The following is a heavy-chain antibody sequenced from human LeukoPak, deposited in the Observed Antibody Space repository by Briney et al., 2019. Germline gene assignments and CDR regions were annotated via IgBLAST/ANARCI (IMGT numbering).Heavy chain of an antibody. Sequence: GGSLRLSCAASGFSFSGYWMSWVRQAPGKGLEWVANIKPDGSDKAYVDSVKGRFTISRDNTKSSLYLQMSSLRAEDTAVYYCARAMTWGQGTLVSVSS. CDR3: ARAMT. CDR2: IKPDGSDK. J-gene: IGHJ5*02. V-gene: IGHV3-7*01. CDR1: GFSFSGYW.